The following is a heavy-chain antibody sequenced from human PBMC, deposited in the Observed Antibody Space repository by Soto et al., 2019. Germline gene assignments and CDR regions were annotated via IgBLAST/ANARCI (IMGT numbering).Heavy chain of an antibody. Sequence: LVKVSFKASGGALNSCAITWVRKAPGQGLEWMGGIMPIFGTANYAQKFQGRVTITPDDARSPAYMELCSLRSEDTAAYYYSRITHCSGVSCYDGVWFDPWGQGTLVTVSS. CDR2: IMPIFGTA. CDR1: GGALNSCA. CDR3: SRITHCSGVSCYDGVWFDP. D-gene: IGHD2-15*01. V-gene: IGHV1-69*13. J-gene: IGHJ5*02.